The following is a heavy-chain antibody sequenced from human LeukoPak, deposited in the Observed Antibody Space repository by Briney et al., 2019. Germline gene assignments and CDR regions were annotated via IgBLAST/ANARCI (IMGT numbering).Heavy chain of an antibody. J-gene: IGHJ4*02. V-gene: IGHV3-64D*06. CDR3: VKAAGSWYGYFDY. CDR1: GFTFSKYA. CDR2: VSNNGGNT. Sequence: GGSLRLSCSASGFTFSKYALHWVRQAPGKGLEYVSTVSNNGGNTNYADSVKGRFTISRDNSKNTLYLQMSSLRAEDTAIYYCVKAAGSWYGYFDYWGQGTLVTVSS. D-gene: IGHD6-13*01.